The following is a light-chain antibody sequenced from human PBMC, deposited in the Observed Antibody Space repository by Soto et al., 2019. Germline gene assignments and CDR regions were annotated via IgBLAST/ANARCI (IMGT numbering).Light chain of an antibody. Sequence: DIQMTQSPSSLSASVGDRVTITCRASQTISSYLNWYHQKPGKAPKLLIYAASSLQSGVPSRFSGSGSGTDFTLTISSLQPEDFATYYCQQSYSTPRTSGQGTKVEIK. CDR2: AAS. CDR1: QTISSY. CDR3: QQSYSTPRT. V-gene: IGKV1-39*01. J-gene: IGKJ1*01.